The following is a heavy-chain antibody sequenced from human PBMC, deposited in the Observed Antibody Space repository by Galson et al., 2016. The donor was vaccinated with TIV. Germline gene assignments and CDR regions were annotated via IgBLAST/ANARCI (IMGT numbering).Heavy chain of an antibody. CDR3: ARAENWNSPEFDY. Sequence: LSLTCTVSGGSISSSGYYWGWIRQPPGKGLEWIGSFYYSGSTYYNPSSGSTYYNPTLTSRVTMSEDTSKNQFSLKLSSVTAADTAVYYCARAENWNSPEFDYWGQGTLVIVSS. V-gene: IGHV4-39*07. CDR1: GGSISSSGYY. J-gene: IGHJ4*02. CDR2: FYYSGST. D-gene: IGHD1-7*01.